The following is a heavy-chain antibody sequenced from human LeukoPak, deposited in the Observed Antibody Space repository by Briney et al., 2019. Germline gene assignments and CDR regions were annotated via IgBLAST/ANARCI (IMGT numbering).Heavy chain of an antibody. Sequence: SETLSLTCTVSGGSISSGDYYWSWIRQPPGKGLEWIGYIYYSGSTYYNPSLKSRVTISVDTSKDQFSLKLSSVTAADTAVYYCARDLTTVIDYWGQGTLVTVSS. D-gene: IGHD4-17*01. CDR1: GGSISSGDYY. V-gene: IGHV4-30-4*08. CDR3: ARDLTTVIDY. CDR2: IYYSGST. J-gene: IGHJ4*02.